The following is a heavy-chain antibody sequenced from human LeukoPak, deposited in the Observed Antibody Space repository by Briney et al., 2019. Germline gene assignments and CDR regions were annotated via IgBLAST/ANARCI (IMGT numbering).Heavy chain of an antibody. CDR2: INHSGST. D-gene: IGHD3-22*01. J-gene: IGHJ4*02. CDR3: AGGGYYYFDY. V-gene: IGHV4-34*01. CDR1: GGSFSGYY. Sequence: SETLSLTCAVYGGSFSGYYWSWIRQPPGKGLEWIGEINHSGSTNYNPSLKSRVTISVDTSKNQFSLKLSSVTAADTAVYYCAGGGYYYFDYWGQGTLVTVSS.